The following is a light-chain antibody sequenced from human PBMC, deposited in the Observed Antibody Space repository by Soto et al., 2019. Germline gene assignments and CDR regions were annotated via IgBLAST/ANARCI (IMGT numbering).Light chain of an antibody. CDR1: QSISSW. CDR2: DAS. V-gene: IGKV1-5*01. J-gene: IGKJ2*01. CDR3: QQYSTYLYT. Sequence: DIQMTQSPSTLSASVGDRVTITCRGCQSISSWSAWYQQKPGKAPKLLIYDASSLESGVPSRFSGSRSGTEFTLTISSLQPDVFAAYYCQQYSTYLYTFGQGTKLEIK.